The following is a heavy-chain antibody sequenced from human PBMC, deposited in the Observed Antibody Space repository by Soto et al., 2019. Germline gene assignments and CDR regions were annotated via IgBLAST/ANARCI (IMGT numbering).Heavy chain of an antibody. Sequence: GGSLRLSCAASGFTFRSYAMHWVRQAPGKGLEWVAVISYDESDKYYADSLKGRFTISRDNSKNTLYLQMNSLRGEDTAVYYCARDLSVAGPDYWGQGXLVTV. J-gene: IGHJ4*02. CDR3: ARDLSVAGPDY. CDR1: GFTFRSYA. V-gene: IGHV3-30*03. D-gene: IGHD6-19*01. CDR2: ISYDESDK.